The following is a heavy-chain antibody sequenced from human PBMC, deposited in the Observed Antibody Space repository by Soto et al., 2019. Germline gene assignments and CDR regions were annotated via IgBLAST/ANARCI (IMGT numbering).Heavy chain of an antibody. Sequence: NHXESLSLSSAASGFTFSNACMSWVRQAPGKGLEWVGRIKSKTDGGTTDYAAPVKGRFTISRDDSKNTLYLQMNSLKTEDTAVYYCTTAGGNTRFLEWLPEYFQHWGQGTLVTVSS. CDR2: IKSKTDGGTT. J-gene: IGHJ1*01. CDR1: GFTFSNAC. D-gene: IGHD3-3*01. V-gene: IGHV3-15*01. CDR3: TTAGGNTRFLEWLPEYFQH.